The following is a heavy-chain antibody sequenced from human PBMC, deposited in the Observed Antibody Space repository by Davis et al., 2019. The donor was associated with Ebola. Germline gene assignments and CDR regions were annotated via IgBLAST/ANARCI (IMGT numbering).Heavy chain of an antibody. V-gene: IGHV3-9*01. CDR3: AKDISATVISAGGYYGMDV. D-gene: IGHD4-11*01. CDR2: ISWKSGSI. J-gene: IGHJ6*02. CDR1: GFTFDDYA. Sequence: SLKIPCAAPGFTFDDYAMHWVRQAPGKGLEWVSGISWKSGSIVYADSVKGRFTISRDNAKNSLYLQMNSLRAEDTALYYCAKDISATVISAGGYYGMDVWGQGTTVTVSS.